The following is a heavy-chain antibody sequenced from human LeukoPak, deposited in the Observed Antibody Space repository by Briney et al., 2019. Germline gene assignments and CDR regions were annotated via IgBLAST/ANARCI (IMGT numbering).Heavy chain of an antibody. V-gene: IGHV1-24*01. D-gene: IGHD3-3*01. J-gene: IGHJ6*03. CDR1: GYTLTELS. Sequence: ASVKVSCKVSGYTLTELSMHWVRQAPGKGLEWMGGFDPEDGETIYAQKFQGRVTMTEDTSTDTAYMELSSLRSEDTAVYYCATALRNYDFWSGYAYYYYYYMDVWGKGTTVTASS. CDR3: ATALRNYDFWSGYAYYYYYYMDV. CDR2: FDPEDGET.